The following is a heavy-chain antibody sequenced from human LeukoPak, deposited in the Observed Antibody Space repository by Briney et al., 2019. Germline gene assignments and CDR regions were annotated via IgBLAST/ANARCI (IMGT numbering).Heavy chain of an antibody. CDR2: INPSGGST. CDR1: GYIFTSYY. Sequence: ASVKFSCKASGYIFTSYYMHWVRQAPGQGLEWMGIINPSGGSTSYAQKFQGRVTMTRDTSTSTVYMELSSLRSEDTAVYYCASTGTTRANFDYWGQGTLVTVSS. J-gene: IGHJ4*02. V-gene: IGHV1-46*01. D-gene: IGHD1-7*01. CDR3: ASTGTTRANFDY.